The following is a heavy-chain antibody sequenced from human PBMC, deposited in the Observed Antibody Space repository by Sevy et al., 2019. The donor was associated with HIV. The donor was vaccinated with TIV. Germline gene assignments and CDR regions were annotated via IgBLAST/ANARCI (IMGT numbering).Heavy chain of an antibody. J-gene: IGHJ6*03. CDR1: GFTFSDHY. CDR3: VREYYDSWRGDRFFYMDV. CDR2: SRDKINSYAT. D-gene: IGHD3-3*01. V-gene: IGHV3-72*01. Sequence: GGYLRLSCAASGFTFSDHYMGWVRQAPGKGLEWVGRSRDKINSYATEYAASVRGRFTISRDDSKNSLYLQMNSLKSEDTAVDYCVREYYDSWRGDRFFYMDVWGKGTLVTVSS.